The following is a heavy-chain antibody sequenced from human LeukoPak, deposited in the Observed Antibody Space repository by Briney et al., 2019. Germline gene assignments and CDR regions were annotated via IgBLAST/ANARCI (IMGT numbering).Heavy chain of an antibody. V-gene: IGHV3-30*18. Sequence: GGSLRLSCAASGFTLSSYGMHWVRQAPGKGLEWVAVISYDGSNKYYADSVKGRFTISRDNSKNTLYLQMNSLRAEDTAVYYCAKDRYYDSSGSFDYWGQGTLVTVSS. CDR1: GFTLSSYG. CDR2: ISYDGSNK. D-gene: IGHD3-22*01. CDR3: AKDRYYDSSGSFDY. J-gene: IGHJ4*02.